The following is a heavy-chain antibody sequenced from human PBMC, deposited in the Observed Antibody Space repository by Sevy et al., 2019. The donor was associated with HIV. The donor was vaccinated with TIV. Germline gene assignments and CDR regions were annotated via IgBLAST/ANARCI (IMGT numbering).Heavy chain of an antibody. J-gene: IGHJ4*02. V-gene: IGHV1-18*01. CDR2: ISPHNGDT. CDR3: ARAYCSGGSCYSLAY. Sequence: ASVKVSCKASGYSFTTYRITWLRQAPGQGLEWMGWISPHNGDTNYVQNLQGRVTMITDSSTSTAYMELRSLRSDDTAVYYCARAYCSGGSCYSLAYWGQGTRVTVSS. D-gene: IGHD2-15*01. CDR1: GYSFTTYR.